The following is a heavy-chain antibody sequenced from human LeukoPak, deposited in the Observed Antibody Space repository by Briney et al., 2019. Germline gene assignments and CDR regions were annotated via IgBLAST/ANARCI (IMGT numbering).Heavy chain of an antibody. CDR1: GFTFSSYE. CDR3: ARDRRKYNYDGSGYPPY. CDR2: ISSSGSTI. Sequence: GGSLRLSCAASGFTFSSYEMNWVRQAPGKGLEWVSYISSSGSTIYYADSVKGRFIISRDNAKNSLYLQMNSLRAEDTAVYYCARDRRKYNYDGSGYPPYWGQGTLVTVSS. D-gene: IGHD3-22*01. V-gene: IGHV3-48*03. J-gene: IGHJ4*02.